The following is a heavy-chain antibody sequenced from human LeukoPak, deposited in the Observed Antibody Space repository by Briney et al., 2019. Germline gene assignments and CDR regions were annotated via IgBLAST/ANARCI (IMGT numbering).Heavy chain of an antibody. CDR2: IYTSGST. Sequence: PSETLSLTCTVSGGSISSSSYYWSWIRQPAGKGLEWIGRIYTSGSTNYNPSLKSRVTMSVDTSKNQFSLKLSSVTAADTAVYYCARDQGVGAMRGYYYYYYMDVWGKGTTVTVSS. D-gene: IGHD1-26*01. CDR3: ARDQGVGAMRGYYYYYYMDV. J-gene: IGHJ6*03. V-gene: IGHV4-61*02. CDR1: GGSISSSSYY.